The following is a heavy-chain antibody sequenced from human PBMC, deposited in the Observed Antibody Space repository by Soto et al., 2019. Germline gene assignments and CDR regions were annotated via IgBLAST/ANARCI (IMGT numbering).Heavy chain of an antibody. CDR1: GGSISSYY. CDR3: ARGKDSGWYRTFDY. J-gene: IGHJ4*02. Sequence: SETLSLTCTVSGGSISSYYWSWIRQPPGKGLEWIGYVYYSGSTNYNPSLKSRVTISVETSKNEFSLKLSSVTAADTAVYYCARGKDSGWYRTFDYWGQGTLVTVSS. CDR2: VYYSGST. V-gene: IGHV4-59*01. D-gene: IGHD6-19*01.